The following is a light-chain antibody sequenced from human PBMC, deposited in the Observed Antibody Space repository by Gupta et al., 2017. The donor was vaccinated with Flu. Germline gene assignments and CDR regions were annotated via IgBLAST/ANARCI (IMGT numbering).Light chain of an antibody. Sequence: DIVMTQSPLSLPVTPGEPASISCRSSQSLLHSNGYNYLDWYLQKPGQSPQLLIYLGSNRATGVPDRFSGSGSGTDFTLNISSVEAEDVGVYYCMQAIQTPWTFGQGTKVEIK. CDR2: LGS. CDR3: MQAIQTPWT. V-gene: IGKV2-28*01. CDR1: QSLLHSNGYNY. J-gene: IGKJ1*01.